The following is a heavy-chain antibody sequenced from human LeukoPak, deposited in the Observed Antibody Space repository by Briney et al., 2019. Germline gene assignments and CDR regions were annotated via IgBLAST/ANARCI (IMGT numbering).Heavy chain of an antibody. J-gene: IGHJ5*02. CDR1: GFTFRSYA. CDR3: AKPAVGVTAPSA. V-gene: IGHV3-23*01. Sequence: GGSLRLSCAASGFTFRSYAMSWVRQAPGKGLEWVSAISDNGGSTYYADSVKGRFTISRDNSKNTLYLQVNSLRAEDTAVYYCAKPAVGVTAPSAWGQGTLVTVSS. D-gene: IGHD2-21*02. CDR2: ISDNGGST.